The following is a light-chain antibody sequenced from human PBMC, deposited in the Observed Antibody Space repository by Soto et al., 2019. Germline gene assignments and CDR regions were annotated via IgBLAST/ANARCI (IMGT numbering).Light chain of an antibody. CDR3: CTYAGSSTLV. V-gene: IGLV2-23*02. Sequence: QSALTQPASVSGSPGQSITISCTGTSSDVGSYDLVSWYQHHPGKAPKLMIYEVSERPSGISNRFSGSKSDNTASLTNSGLQAEDESDYYCCTYAGSSTLVFGSGTKLTVL. CDR1: SSDVGSYDL. CDR2: EVS. J-gene: IGLJ1*01.